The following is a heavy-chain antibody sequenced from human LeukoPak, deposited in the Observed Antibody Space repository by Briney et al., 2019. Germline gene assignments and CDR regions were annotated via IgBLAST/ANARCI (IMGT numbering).Heavy chain of an antibody. CDR1: GFTFSSYE. CDR2: ISSSGSTI. Sequence: PGGSLRLSCAASGFTFSSYEMNWVRQAPGKGLEWVSYISSSGSTIYYADSVKGRFTISRDNAKNSLYLQMNSLRAEDTAVYYCARDSYYYDSSGVDYWGQGTLVTVSS. J-gene: IGHJ4*02. V-gene: IGHV3-48*03. CDR3: ARDSYYYDSSGVDY. D-gene: IGHD3-22*01.